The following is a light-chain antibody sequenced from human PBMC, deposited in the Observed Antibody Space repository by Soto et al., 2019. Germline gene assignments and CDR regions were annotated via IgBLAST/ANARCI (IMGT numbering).Light chain of an antibody. CDR1: QGISNY. V-gene: IGKV1-27*01. J-gene: IGKJ4*01. Sequence: DIQMTQSPSSLSASVGDRVTITCRASQGISNYLAWYQQKPGKVPELLIYAASTLQSGVTPRFSGSGSGTDFTITISSLQPDGVAHYYCKKYNHAPTFGGGTKVEIK. CDR3: KKYNHAPT. CDR2: AAS.